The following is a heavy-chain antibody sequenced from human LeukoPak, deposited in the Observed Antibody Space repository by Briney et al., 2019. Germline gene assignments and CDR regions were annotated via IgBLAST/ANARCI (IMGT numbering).Heavy chain of an antibody. CDR2: IYSGATT. Sequence: GGSLRLSCAASGFTVSNNYMNWVRQAPGKGLEWVSGIYSGATTYYADSVKGRFTISRDNSKNTLYLQMNSLRAEDTAVYYCAREGAYCSSTSCYFDYWGQGTLVTVSS. CDR3: AREGAYCSSTSCYFDY. V-gene: IGHV3-66*01. CDR1: GFTVSNNY. J-gene: IGHJ4*02. D-gene: IGHD2-2*01.